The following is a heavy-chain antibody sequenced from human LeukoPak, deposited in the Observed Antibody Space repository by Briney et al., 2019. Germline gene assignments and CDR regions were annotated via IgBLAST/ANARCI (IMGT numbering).Heavy chain of an antibody. D-gene: IGHD2-15*01. CDR3: ASDSYSQEYFQH. CDR2: IYSGGST. V-gene: IGHV3-66*01. J-gene: IGHJ1*01. Sequence: GGSLRLSCAASVFSVSNNYMSWVRQAPGKGLEWVSVIYSGGSTFYADSVKGRFTISRDNSKNTLYLQMNSLRAEDTAVYYCASDSYSQEYFQHWGQGTLVTVSS. CDR1: VFSVSNNY.